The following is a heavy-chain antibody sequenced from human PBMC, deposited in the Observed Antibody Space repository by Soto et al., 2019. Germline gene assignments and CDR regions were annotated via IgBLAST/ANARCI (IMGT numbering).Heavy chain of an antibody. CDR3: ARVSHYYYGSGSYHYYYGMDV. V-gene: IGHV1-69*13. CDR2: IIPIFGTA. J-gene: IGHJ6*02. D-gene: IGHD3-10*01. CDR1: GGTFSSYA. Sequence: GASVKVSCKASGGTFSSYAISWVRQAPGQGLEWMGGIIPIFGTANYAQKFQGRVTITADESTSTAYMELSSLRSEDTAVYYCARVSHYYYGSGSYHYYYGMDVWGQGTTVTVS.